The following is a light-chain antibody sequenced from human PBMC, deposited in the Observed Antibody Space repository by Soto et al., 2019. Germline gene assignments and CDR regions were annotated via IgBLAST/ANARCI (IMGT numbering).Light chain of an antibody. CDR1: QSVSSN. J-gene: IGKJ1*01. Sequence: EIVMTQSPATLSVSPGERATLSCRASQSVSSNLAWYQQKPGQAPRLLIYGASTRATGIPARFSGSGSGTEFTLIISSLQSEEFAVYYCQQFNNWPPTFGQGTKVEIK. CDR2: GAS. V-gene: IGKV3-15*01. CDR3: QQFNNWPPT.